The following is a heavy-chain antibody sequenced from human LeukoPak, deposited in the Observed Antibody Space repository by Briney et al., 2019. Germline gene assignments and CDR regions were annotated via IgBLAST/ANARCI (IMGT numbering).Heavy chain of an antibody. D-gene: IGHD2-2*01. Sequence: ASVKVSCKASGYTFTGYYMFWVRQAPGQGLEWMGRINPNSGDTNYAQNFQGRVTMTRDTSISTAYMELSRLRSDDTAVYYCARDYCSSTSCLFDYWGQGTLVTVSS. CDR1: GYTFTGYY. CDR3: ARDYCSSTSCLFDY. J-gene: IGHJ4*02. CDR2: INPNSGDT. V-gene: IGHV1-2*06.